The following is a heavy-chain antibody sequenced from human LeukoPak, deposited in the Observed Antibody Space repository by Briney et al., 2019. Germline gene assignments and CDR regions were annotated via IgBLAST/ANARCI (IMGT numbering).Heavy chain of an antibody. Sequence: SETLSLTCTVSGGSISSYYWSWIRQPPGKGLEWIGYIYYSGSTNYNPSLKSRVTISVDTSKNQFSLKLSSVTAADTAVYYCARARYCSGGSCYPNWFDPWGQGTLVTVSS. CDR2: IYYSGST. V-gene: IGHV4-59*01. CDR3: ARARYCSGGSCYPNWFDP. D-gene: IGHD2-15*01. CDR1: GGSISSYY. J-gene: IGHJ5*02.